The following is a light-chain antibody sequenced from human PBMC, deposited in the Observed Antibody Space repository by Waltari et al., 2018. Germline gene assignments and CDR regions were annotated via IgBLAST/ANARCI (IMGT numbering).Light chain of an antibody. CDR1: TGDVGTYNL. Sequence: QSALTQPASVSGSLGQLITISCTGTTGDVGTYNLVSWYQHRPGKAPKLMVYEAYKRPSGVSSLFSGSKSGNTASLTISGLQAEDEADYYCCSYAGSDTFEVIFGGGTKVTVL. CDR3: CSYAGSDTFEVI. CDR2: EAY. J-gene: IGLJ2*01. V-gene: IGLV2-23*02.